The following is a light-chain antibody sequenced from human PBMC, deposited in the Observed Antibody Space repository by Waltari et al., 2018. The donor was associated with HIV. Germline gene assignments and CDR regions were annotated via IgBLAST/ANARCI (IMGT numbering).Light chain of an antibody. CDR1: QNIGNS. V-gene: IGKV1-5*03. CDR2: LAS. J-gene: IGKJ2*01. CDR3: QQFDTYYT. Sequence: DIRMTQSPSTLSAYIGDRVNIHCRASQNIGNSLAWYQQKPGQAPKLLISLASSLERGVPIRFSGSGSGSEFTLTISSLQNEDFATYYCQQFDTYYTFGPGTRLE.